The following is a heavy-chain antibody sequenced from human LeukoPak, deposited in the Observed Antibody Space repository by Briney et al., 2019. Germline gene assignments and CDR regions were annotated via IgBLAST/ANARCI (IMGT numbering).Heavy chain of an antibody. D-gene: IGHD4-17*01. CDR2: IYTSGST. CDR1: GGSISSYY. CDR3: ARIGMVLGDYAYYYYGMDV. V-gene: IGHV4-4*07. Sequence: SETLSLTCTVSGGSISSYYWSWIRQPAGKGLEWIGRIYTSGSTNYNPSLKSRVTMSVDTSKNQFSLKLSSVTAADTAVYYCARIGMVLGDYAYYYYGMDVWGQGTTVTVS. J-gene: IGHJ6*02.